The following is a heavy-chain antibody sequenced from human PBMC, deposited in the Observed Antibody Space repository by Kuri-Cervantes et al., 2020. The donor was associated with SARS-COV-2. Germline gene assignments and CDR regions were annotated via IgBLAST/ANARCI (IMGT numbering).Heavy chain of an antibody. J-gene: IGHJ6*03. V-gene: IGHV4-59*11. CDR3: AGDGRPPYYYYYMDV. CDR1: GGSISSHY. D-gene: IGHD1-26*01. CDR2: IYYSGST. Sequence: SETLSLTCTVSGGSISSHYWSWIRQPPGKGLEWIGYIYYSGSTNYNPSLKSRVTISVDTSKNQFSLKLSSVTAADTAVYYCAGDGRPPYYYYYMDVWGKGTTVTVSS.